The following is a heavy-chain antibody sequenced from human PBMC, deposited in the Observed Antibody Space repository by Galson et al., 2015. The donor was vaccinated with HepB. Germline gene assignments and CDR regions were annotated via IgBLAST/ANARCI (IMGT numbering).Heavy chain of an antibody. D-gene: IGHD2-2*02. Sequence: SLRLSCAASGFTFSDYYMSWIRQAPGKGLEWVSYISSSGSTIYYADSVKGRFTISRDNAKNSLYLQMNSLRAEDTAVYYCAREGGDCSSTSCYTPGAWFDPWGQGTLVTVFS. J-gene: IGHJ5*02. CDR2: ISSSGSTI. CDR1: GFTFSDYY. V-gene: IGHV3-11*01. CDR3: AREGGDCSSTSCYTPGAWFDP.